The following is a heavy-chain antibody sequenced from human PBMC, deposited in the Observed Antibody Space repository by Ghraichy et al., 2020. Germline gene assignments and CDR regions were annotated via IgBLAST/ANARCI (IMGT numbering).Heavy chain of an antibody. CDR1: GATIGSGYY. V-gene: IGHV4-4*02. D-gene: IGHD3-16*01. J-gene: IGHJ6*01. CDR2: IFHSGRT. CDR3: ARISFGYQGMDV. Sequence: SETLSLTCAVSGATIGSGYYWTWVRQSPGSGLVWIGEIFHSGRTNYNPSLKSQFTMSVDKSKNQFSLDVSSVTAADTAVYYCARISFGYQGMDVWGQGTTVTVSS.